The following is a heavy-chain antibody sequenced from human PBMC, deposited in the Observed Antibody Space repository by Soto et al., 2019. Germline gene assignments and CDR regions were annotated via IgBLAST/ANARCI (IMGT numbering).Heavy chain of an antibody. J-gene: IGHJ6*02. CDR3: ARTGYREGGYYYYGMDV. CDR2: IYPGDSDT. D-gene: IGHD5-12*01. Sequence: GESMKISYKGSGYSFTSYWIGWVRQIPGKGLEWMGIIYPGDSDTRYSPSFQGQVTISADKSIITAYLQWSSLKASDTAMYYCARTGYREGGYYYYGMDVWGQGTTVTVSS. CDR1: GYSFTSYW. V-gene: IGHV5-51*01.